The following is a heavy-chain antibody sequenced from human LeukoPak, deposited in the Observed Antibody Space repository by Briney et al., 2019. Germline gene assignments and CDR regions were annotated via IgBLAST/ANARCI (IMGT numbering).Heavy chain of an antibody. J-gene: IGHJ6*02. Sequence: SETLSLTCGVYGGSFSGYYWSWIRQPPGKGLEWIGKINHSGSTNYNPSLKSRVTISVDTSKNQFSLKLSSVTAADTAVYYCARARTVVAHYYYGMDVWGQGTTVTVSS. V-gene: IGHV4-34*01. D-gene: IGHD4-23*01. CDR3: ARARTVVAHYYYGMDV. CDR2: INHSGST. CDR1: GGSFSGYY.